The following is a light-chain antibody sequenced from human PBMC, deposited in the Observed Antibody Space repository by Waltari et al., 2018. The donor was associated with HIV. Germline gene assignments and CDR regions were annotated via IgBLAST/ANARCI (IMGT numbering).Light chain of an antibody. CDR1: TLPKKY. CDR3: YSTESNGNHRV. J-gene: IGLJ3*02. CDR2: EEI. V-gene: IGLV3-10*01. Sequence: SYELTQPPSVSVSPGQTARITCSGDTLPKKYAHWYQQKSGQAPVLVIYEEIKRPSWIPERFSGSSSGTMAILTISGAQVEDEADYYCYSTESNGNHRVFGGGTKLTVL.